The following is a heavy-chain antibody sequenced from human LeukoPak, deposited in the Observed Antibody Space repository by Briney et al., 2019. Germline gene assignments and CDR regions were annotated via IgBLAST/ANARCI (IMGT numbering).Heavy chain of an antibody. CDR3: ARGYEQGWLRLSARFGWFDP. CDR1: GYTFTSYD. V-gene: IGHV1-8*01. Sequence: ASVKVSCKASGYTFTSYDINWVRQATGQGLEWMGWMNPNSGNTGYAQKSQGRVTMTRNTSISTAYMELSSLRSEDTAVYYCARGYEQGWLRLSARFGWFDPWGQGTLVTVSS. CDR2: MNPNSGNT. D-gene: IGHD5-12*01. J-gene: IGHJ5*02.